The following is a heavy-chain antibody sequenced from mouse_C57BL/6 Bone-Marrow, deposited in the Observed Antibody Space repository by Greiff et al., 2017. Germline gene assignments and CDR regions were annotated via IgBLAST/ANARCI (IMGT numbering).Heavy chain of an antibody. D-gene: IGHD2-10*01. Sequence: VQLQQPGTELVKPGASVKLSCKASGYTFTSYWMHWVKQRPGQGLEWIGNINPSNGGTNYNEKFKSKATLTVDKSSSTAYMQLSSLTSEDSAVYYCARWKIGISGPYRAMDYWGQGTSVTVSS. V-gene: IGHV1-53*01. J-gene: IGHJ4*01. CDR2: INPSNGGT. CDR3: ARWKIGISGPYRAMDY. CDR1: GYTFTSYW.